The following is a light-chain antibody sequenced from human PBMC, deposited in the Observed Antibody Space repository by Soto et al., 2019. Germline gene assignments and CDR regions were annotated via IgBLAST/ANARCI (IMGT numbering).Light chain of an antibody. CDR1: QSVSIY. CDR2: DAS. Sequence: EIVLTQSPATLSLSPGERATLSCRASQSVSIYLAWYQQKPGQAPRLLIYDASDRATGIPARVSGSGSGTDFTLTISSLEPEDFAVYYCQQRSTWPPYTFGQGTKLEIK. V-gene: IGKV3-11*01. J-gene: IGKJ2*01. CDR3: QQRSTWPPYT.